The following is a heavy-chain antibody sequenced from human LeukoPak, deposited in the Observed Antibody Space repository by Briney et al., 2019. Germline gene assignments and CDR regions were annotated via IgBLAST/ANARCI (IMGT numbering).Heavy chain of an antibody. D-gene: IGHD6-13*01. CDR2: IIPIFGTA. V-gene: IGHV1-69*06. J-gene: IGHJ4*02. CDR1: GGAFDIYA. Sequence: SVKVSCKASGGAFDIYAISWVRQAPGQGLEWMGGIIPIFGTANYAQKFQGRVTITADKSTSTAYMELSSLRSEDTAVYYCARARGAAAGLDFDYWGQGTLVTVSS. CDR3: ARARGAAAGLDFDY.